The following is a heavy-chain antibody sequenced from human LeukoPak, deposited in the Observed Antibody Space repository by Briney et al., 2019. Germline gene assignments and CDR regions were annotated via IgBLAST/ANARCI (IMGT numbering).Heavy chain of an antibody. J-gene: IGHJ5*02. V-gene: IGHV3-21*01. D-gene: IGHD6-19*01. CDR2: ISSSSNYI. Sequence: PGGSLRLSCAASGFTFTSYNMNWVRQAPGKGLEWVSSISSSSNYIYYADSVKGRFTISRDNAKNSLYLQMNSLRAEDTAVYYCAKDEDGSGSPWGQGTLVTVSS. CDR1: GFTFTSYN. CDR3: AKDEDGSGSP.